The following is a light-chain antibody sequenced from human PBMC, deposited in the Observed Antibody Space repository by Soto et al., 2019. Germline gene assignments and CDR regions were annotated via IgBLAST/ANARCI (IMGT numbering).Light chain of an antibody. CDR2: EVS. CDR3: LSYTSSNSYV. V-gene: IGLV2-18*02. J-gene: IGLJ1*01. CDR1: SSDVGSYNR. Sequence: QSVLTQPPSVSGSPGQSVTISCTGTSSDVGSYNRVSWYQQPPGTAPKLMIYEVSNRPSGVPDRFSGSESGNTASLTISGLQAGDEADYYCLSYTSSNSYVFGTGTKVTVL.